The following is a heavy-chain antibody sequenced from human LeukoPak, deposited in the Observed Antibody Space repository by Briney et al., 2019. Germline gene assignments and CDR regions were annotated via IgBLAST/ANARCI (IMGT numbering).Heavy chain of an antibody. CDR1: GYTFTHYA. CDR2: TNVGNDYT. J-gene: IGHJ4*02. D-gene: IGHD4-11*01. CDR3: ARDDFSTYPGLNYFDY. V-gene: IGHV1-3*01. Sequence: ASVKVSCKASGYTFTHYAVHWVRRAPGQRLEWMGWTNVGNDYTESSQKFQDRLTITSDTTATTVYMELSSLRSEDTAVYYCARDDFSTYPGLNYFDYWGQGSLVTVSS.